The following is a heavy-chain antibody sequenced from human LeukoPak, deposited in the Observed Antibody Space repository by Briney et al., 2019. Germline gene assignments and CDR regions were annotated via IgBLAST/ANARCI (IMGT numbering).Heavy chain of an antibody. Sequence: PSETLSLTCAVYGGSFSGYYWSWIRQPPGKGLEWIGEINHSGSTNYNPSLKSRVTISVDTSKNQFSLKLSSVTAADTAVYYCARASGAAGSYGMDVWGQGTTVTVSS. CDR3: ARASGAAGSYGMDV. D-gene: IGHD6-13*01. J-gene: IGHJ6*02. CDR1: GGSFSGYY. V-gene: IGHV4-34*01. CDR2: INHSGST.